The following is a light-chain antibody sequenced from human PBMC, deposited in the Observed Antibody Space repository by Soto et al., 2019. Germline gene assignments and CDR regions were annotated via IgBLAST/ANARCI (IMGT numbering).Light chain of an antibody. V-gene: IGLV1-47*01. J-gene: IGLJ3*02. Sequence: QSVLTQPPSASGTPGQTVTISCSGGWYNIGKNLGYWYQQLPGTAPKLLIYMTNQRPSGVPDRFSGSKSGSSASLAVSGLRSEDEAVYHCAAWDDSLRAWVFGGGTQLTVL. CDR2: MTN. CDR3: AAWDDSLRAWV. CDR1: WYNIGKNL.